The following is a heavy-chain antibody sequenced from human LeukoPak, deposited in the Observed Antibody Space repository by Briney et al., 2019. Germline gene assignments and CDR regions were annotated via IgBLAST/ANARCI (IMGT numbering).Heavy chain of an antibody. Sequence: GGSLRLSRAASGFMFDDYGMSWVRQAPGKGLEWVSGINWNGGRTGYADSVKGRFAISRDNAKNYLYLQMNSLRAEDTALYYCARDYDYGDYPGYWGQGPFVPVSS. CDR1: GFMFDDYG. CDR2: INWNGGRT. D-gene: IGHD4-17*01. V-gene: IGHV3-20*04. CDR3: ARDYDYGDYPGY. J-gene: IGHJ4*02.